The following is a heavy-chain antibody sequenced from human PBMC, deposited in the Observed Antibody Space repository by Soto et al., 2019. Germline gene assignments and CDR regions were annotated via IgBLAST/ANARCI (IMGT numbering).Heavy chain of an antibody. Sequence: QVQLVQSGAEVKKPGASVKVSCKASGYTFTSYAMHWVRQAPGQRLEWMGWINAGNGNTKYSQKFQGRVTSTRDTSASTAYMELSSLRSEDTAVYYCARVIGGLYYFDYWGQGTLVTVSS. D-gene: IGHD3-16*01. V-gene: IGHV1-3*01. CDR2: INAGNGNT. CDR3: ARVIGGLYYFDY. CDR1: GYTFTSYA. J-gene: IGHJ4*02.